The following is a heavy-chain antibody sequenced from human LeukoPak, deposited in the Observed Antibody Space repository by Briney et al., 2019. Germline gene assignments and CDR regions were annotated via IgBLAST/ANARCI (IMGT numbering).Heavy chain of an antibody. Sequence: PSETLSLTCTVSGISINTYYWSWIRQSPGKGLEWIGYVHHTGSADYNPSLRSRATMSLDTSKNQFSLKLTSATAADTAIYYCARDSWDYIAMDVWGPGTTVIVSS. CDR1: GISINTYY. D-gene: IGHD4/OR15-4a*01. CDR3: ARDSWDYIAMDV. J-gene: IGHJ6*02. V-gene: IGHV4-59*01. CDR2: VHHTGSA.